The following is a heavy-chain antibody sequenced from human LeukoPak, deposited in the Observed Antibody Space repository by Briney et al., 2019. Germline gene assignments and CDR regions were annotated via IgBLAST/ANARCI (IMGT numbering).Heavy chain of an antibody. D-gene: IGHD1-26*01. Sequence: SETLSLTCTVFGGSISSYYWSWIRQPPGKGLEWIGYIYYSGSTNYNPSLKSRVTISVDTSKNQFSLKLSAVTAADAAVYYGARENSVGGGPFDYWGQGTLVTVSS. CDR1: GGSISSYY. CDR3: ARENSVGGGPFDY. V-gene: IGHV4-59*01. J-gene: IGHJ4*02. CDR2: IYYSGST.